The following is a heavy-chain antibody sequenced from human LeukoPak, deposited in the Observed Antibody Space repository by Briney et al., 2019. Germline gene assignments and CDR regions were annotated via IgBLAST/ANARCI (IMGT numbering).Heavy chain of an antibody. J-gene: IGHJ6*04. CDR1: GFTFSSSW. V-gene: IGHV3-74*01. D-gene: IGHD3-16*01. CDR2: ITRDGSST. Sequence: GGSLRLSCAASGFTFSSSWMHWVRQAPGKGLVWVSRITRDGSSTTYADSVKGRFTTSRDNAKNTLYLQMDSVRDDDTAVYYCARDPGYESWSPFWGGMDVWGNGTTVIVSS. CDR3: ARDPGYESWSPFWGGMDV.